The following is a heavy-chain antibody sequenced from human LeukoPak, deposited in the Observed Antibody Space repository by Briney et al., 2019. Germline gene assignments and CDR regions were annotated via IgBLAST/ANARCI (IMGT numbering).Heavy chain of an antibody. D-gene: IGHD6-19*01. J-gene: IGHJ4*02. V-gene: IGHV3-30*03. CDR1: GFTFSSYA. CDR3: AGQWLPSKVSYYFDF. Sequence: PGGSLRLSCAASGFTFSSYAMQWVRQAPGKGLEWVAVISYDGSNKYYADSVKGRFTISRDNSKNTLYLQMNSLRAEDTAVYYCAGQWLPSKVSYYFDFWGQGTLVTVSS. CDR2: ISYDGSNK.